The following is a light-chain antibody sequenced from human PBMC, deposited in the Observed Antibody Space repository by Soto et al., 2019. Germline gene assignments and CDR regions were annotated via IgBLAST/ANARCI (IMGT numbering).Light chain of an antibody. J-gene: IGKJ5*01. Sequence: AIQLTQSPSSLSASVGDRVTITCRASQDIRGDLAWYQQKPGKPPKLLIFDVSSLQSGVPSRFSGSGSGTDFTLTISSLQPEDFATYYCQQFNTYPSTFGQGTRLEIK. V-gene: IGKV1-13*02. CDR2: DVS. CDR1: QDIRGD. CDR3: QQFNTYPST.